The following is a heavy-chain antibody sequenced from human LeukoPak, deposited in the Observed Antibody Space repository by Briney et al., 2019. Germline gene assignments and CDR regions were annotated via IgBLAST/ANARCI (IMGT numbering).Heavy chain of an antibody. J-gene: IGHJ5*02. CDR1: GGTFSSYA. D-gene: IGHD4-17*01. Sequence: SVKVSCKASGGTFSSYAISWVRQAPGQGLEWMGRIIPIFGTANYAQKFQGRVTITTDESTSTAYMELSSLRSEDTAVYYCARDRPTTVTSNWFDPWGQGTLVTVSS. V-gene: IGHV1-69*05. CDR3: ARDRPTTVTSNWFDP. CDR2: IIPIFGTA.